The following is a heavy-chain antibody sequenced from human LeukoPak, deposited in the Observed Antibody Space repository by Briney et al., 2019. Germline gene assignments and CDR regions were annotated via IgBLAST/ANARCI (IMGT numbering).Heavy chain of an antibody. CDR3: ARVWSGVGATGLSHYYGMDV. CDR1: SYTFTSYG. V-gene: IGHV1-18*01. Sequence: ASVKVSCKASSYTFTSYGISWVRQALGQGLEWMGWISAYNGNTNYAQKLQGRVTMTTDTSTSTAYMELRSLRSDDTAVYYCARVWSGVGATGLSHYYGMDVWGQGTTVTVSS. D-gene: IGHD1-26*01. CDR2: ISAYNGNT. J-gene: IGHJ6*02.